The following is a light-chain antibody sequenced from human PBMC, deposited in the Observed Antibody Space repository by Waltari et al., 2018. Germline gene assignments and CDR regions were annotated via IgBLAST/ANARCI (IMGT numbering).Light chain of an antibody. Sequence: IVMSQSQLSLPVTLGEPASISCRSSQSLLHRNGYNDLDWYLQKPGQSPQLLIYLGSNRASGVPDRFSGSGSGTDFTLKISRVEAEDVGVYYCMQALQTPRMFGQGTKVEIK. CDR1: QSLLHRNGYND. CDR3: MQALQTPRM. J-gene: IGKJ1*01. CDR2: LGS. V-gene: IGKV2-28*01.